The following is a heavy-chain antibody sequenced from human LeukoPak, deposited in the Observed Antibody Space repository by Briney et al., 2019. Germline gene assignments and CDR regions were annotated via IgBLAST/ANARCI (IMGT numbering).Heavy chain of an antibody. J-gene: IGHJ6*02. V-gene: IGHV1-8*01. CDR1: GYTFTSYD. Sequence: ASVKVSCKASGYTFTSYDINWVRQATGQGLEWMGWMNPNSGNTGYAQKFQGRVTMTRDTSTSTVSMGLSSLRSDDTAVYYCASVYQHGMDVWGQGTTVTVSS. CDR2: MNPNSGNT. CDR3: ASVYQHGMDV. D-gene: IGHD2-2*01.